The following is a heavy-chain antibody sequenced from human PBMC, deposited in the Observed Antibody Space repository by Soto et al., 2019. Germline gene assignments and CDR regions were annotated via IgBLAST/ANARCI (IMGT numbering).Heavy chain of an antibody. J-gene: IGHJ6*02. Sequence: SVKVSGEASGGTCSSYAISWVRQAPGQGLEWMGRIIPIFGTANYAQKFQGRVTITADESTSTAYMELSSLRSEETAVYYCPTTQYHSYYYYYGMDVSGQGTTVTVSS. V-gene: IGHV1-69*13. CDR3: PTTQYHSYYYYYGMDV. CDR1: GGTCSSYA. D-gene: IGHD4-4*01. CDR2: IIPIFGTA.